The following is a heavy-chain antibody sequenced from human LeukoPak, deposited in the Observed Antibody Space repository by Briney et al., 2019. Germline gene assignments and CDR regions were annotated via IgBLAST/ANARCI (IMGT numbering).Heavy chain of an antibody. V-gene: IGHV4-39*07. CDR3: AREYANSYGYHSIYYYYYYYMDV. J-gene: IGHJ6*03. CDR2: IYYSGST. D-gene: IGHD5-18*01. Sequence: KSSETLSLTCTVSGGSISSSSYYWGWIRQPPGKGLEWIGSIYYSGSTYYNPSLKSRVTISVDTSKNQFSLKLSSVTAADTAVYYCAREYANSYGYHSIYYYYYYYMDVWGKGTTVTVSS. CDR1: GGSISSSSYY.